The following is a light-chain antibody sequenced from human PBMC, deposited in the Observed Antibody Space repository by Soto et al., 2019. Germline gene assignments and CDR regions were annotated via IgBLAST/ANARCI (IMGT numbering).Light chain of an antibody. V-gene: IGKV3-20*01. CDR1: QSVTNRY. CDR2: GAS. J-gene: IGKJ1*01. Sequence: DIVLTRSPGTLSLSPGERATLSCRASQSVTNRYLAWYQQKPGQAPRLLFFGASIRDTGIPDRFSGSGSGTDFTLTINRLEPEDSAVYYCHQYGSSPGTFGPGTKVEIK. CDR3: HQYGSSPGT.